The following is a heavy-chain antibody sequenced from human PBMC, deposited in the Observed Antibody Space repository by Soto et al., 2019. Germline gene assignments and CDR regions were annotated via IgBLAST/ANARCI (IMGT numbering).Heavy chain of an antibody. CDR2: IYPGDSDT. Sequence: GESLKISCKGSGYSFTSYWIGWVRQMPGKGLEWMGIIYPGDSDTRYSPSFQGQVTISADKSISTAYLQWSSLKASDTAMYYCARQEEYGSGSYIATNWFDPWGQGTLVTVSS. D-gene: IGHD3-10*01. J-gene: IGHJ5*02. V-gene: IGHV5-51*01. CDR3: ARQEEYGSGSYIATNWFDP. CDR1: GYSFTSYW.